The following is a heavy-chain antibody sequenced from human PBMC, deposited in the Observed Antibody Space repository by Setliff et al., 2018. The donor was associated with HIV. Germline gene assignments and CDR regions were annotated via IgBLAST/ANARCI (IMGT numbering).Heavy chain of an antibody. CDR3: AKGGYYDSTGYYYYYFYYLDE. D-gene: IGHD3-22*01. J-gene: IGHJ6*03. V-gene: IGHV1-69*13. CDR1: GGSFSSYA. CDR2: VIPIFDTA. Sequence: SVKVSCKASGGSFSSYAISWVRQAPGQGLEWMGGVIPIFDTANYAQKFQGRVTITADESTSTAYMELSSLRSEDTVVYYCAKGGYYDSTGYYYYYFYYLDEWGKGTTVTVSS.